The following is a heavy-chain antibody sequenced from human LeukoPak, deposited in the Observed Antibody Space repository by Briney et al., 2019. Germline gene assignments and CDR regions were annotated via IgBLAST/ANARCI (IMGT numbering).Heavy chain of an antibody. D-gene: IGHD3-10*02. CDR1: GFTFSSYE. J-gene: IGHJ6*04. Sequence: HPGGSLRLSCAASGFTFSSYEMNWVRQAPGKGLEWVSYIDSSGSNIHYADSVKGRFTISRDNAKNSLYLQMNSLRAEDTAVYYCAELGITMIGGVWGKGTTVTISS. V-gene: IGHV3-48*03. CDR2: IDSSGSNI. CDR3: AELGITMIGGV.